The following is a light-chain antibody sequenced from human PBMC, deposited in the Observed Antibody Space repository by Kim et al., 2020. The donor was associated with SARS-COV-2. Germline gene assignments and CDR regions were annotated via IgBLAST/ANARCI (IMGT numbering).Light chain of an antibody. CDR1: QSVSSN. J-gene: IGKJ1*01. V-gene: IGKV3-15*01. CDR3: QQYNNWPLWT. Sequence: PPGKRATLSCRASQSVSSNLAWYPQKPGQAPRLLIYGASTRATGIPARFSGSGSGTEFTLTISSLQSEDFAVYYCQQYNNWPLWTFGQGTKVEIK. CDR2: GAS.